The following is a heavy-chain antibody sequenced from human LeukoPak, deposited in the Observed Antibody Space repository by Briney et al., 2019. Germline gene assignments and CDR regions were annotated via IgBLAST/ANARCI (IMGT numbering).Heavy chain of an antibody. CDR1: GFTFSSYS. CDR2: ISSSSSYI. D-gene: IGHD3-22*01. CDR3: ARVRKLGTSGYYPDYGY. J-gene: IGHJ4*02. V-gene: IGHV3-21*01. Sequence: GGSLRLSCAASGFTFSSYSMNWVRQAPGKGLEWVSSISSSSSYIYYADSVKGRFTIPRDNAKNSLYLQMNSLRAEDTAVYYCARVRKLGTSGYYPDYGYWGQGTLVTVSS.